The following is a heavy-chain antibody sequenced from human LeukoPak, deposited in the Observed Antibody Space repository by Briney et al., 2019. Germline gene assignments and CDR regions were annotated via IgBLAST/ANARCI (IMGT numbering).Heavy chain of an antibody. D-gene: IGHD6-19*01. CDR3: ARYRQWLVMT. J-gene: IGHJ4*02. CDR1: GGSISSSSYY. CDR2: IYYSGST. Sequence: PSETLSLTCTVSGGSISSSSYYWGWIRQPPGKGLEWIGSIYYSGSTYYNPSLKSRVTISVDTSKNQFSLKLSSVTAADTAVYYCARYRQWLVMTWGQGTLVTVSS. V-gene: IGHV4-39*01.